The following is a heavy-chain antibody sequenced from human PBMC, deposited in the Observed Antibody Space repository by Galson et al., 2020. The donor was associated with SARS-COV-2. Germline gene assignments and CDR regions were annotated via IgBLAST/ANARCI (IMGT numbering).Heavy chain of an antibody. Sequence: GGSLRLSCAASGFTFSSYSMNWVRQAPGKGLEWVSSISSSSSYIYYADSVKGRFTISRDNAKNSLYLQMNSLRAEDTAVYYCARDRPWEQALDYWGQGTLVTVSS. V-gene: IGHV3-21*01. CDR2: ISSSSSYI. CDR1: GFTFSSYS. CDR3: ARDRPWEQALDY. D-gene: IGHD1-26*01. J-gene: IGHJ4*02.